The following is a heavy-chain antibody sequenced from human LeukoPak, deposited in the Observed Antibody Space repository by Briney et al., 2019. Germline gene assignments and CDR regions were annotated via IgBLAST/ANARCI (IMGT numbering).Heavy chain of an antibody. V-gene: IGHV3-23*01. J-gene: IGHJ4*02. CDR1: GFNSSAYV. Sequence: GGSLRLSCVASGFNSSAYVMSWFRQAPGKGLEWVSSISGSGRSLYYADSIKGRFNISRDNSKNILYLQMDRLRAEDTAIYYCATEVVYWGQGALVAVSS. CDR2: ISGSGRSL. CDR3: ATEVVY.